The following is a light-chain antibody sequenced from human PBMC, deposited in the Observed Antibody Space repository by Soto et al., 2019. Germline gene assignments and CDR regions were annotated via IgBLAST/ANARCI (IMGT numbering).Light chain of an antibody. CDR3: HQYDHWPLT. V-gene: IGKV3D-15*01. CDR1: QSVSSTY. Sequence: EIVLTQSPGIPSLSPGHSATLSCNASQSVSSTYLAWYTPKAGQGTTLLIYGASTRATGIPARFSGSVSGTEFTLTVSSLQSEEWALYFCHQYDHWPLTFGGGTKVDIK. J-gene: IGKJ4*01. CDR2: GAS.